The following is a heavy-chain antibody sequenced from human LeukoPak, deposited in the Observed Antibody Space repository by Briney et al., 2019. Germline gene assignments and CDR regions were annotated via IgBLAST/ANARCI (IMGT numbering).Heavy chain of an antibody. V-gene: IGHV3-64*01. D-gene: IGHD3-10*01. CDR3: AKIWFGELFQDY. Sequence: GGSLRLSCAASGFTFSSYAMHWVRQAPGKGLEYVSAISSNGGSTYYANSVKGRFTISRDNSKNTLYLQMGSLRAEDMAVYYCAKIWFGELFQDYWGQGTLVTVSS. CDR2: ISSNGGST. CDR1: GFTFSSYA. J-gene: IGHJ4*02.